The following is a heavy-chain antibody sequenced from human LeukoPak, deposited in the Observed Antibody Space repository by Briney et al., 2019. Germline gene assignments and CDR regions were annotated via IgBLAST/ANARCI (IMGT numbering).Heavy chain of an antibody. CDR2: ISGSGGST. D-gene: IGHD2-2*01. J-gene: IGHJ4*02. Sequence: GGSLRHSCAASGFTFSSYAMSWVRQAPGKGLEWVSAISGSGGSTYYADSVKGRFTISRDNSKNTLYLQMNSLRAEDTAVYYCANSYCSSTSCYLYYFDYWGQGTLVTVSS. CDR3: ANSYCSSTSCYLYYFDY. V-gene: IGHV3-23*01. CDR1: GFTFSSYA.